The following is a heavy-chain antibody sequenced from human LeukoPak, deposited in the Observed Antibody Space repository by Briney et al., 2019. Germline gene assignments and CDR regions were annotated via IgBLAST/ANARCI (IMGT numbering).Heavy chain of an antibody. Sequence: PGGTLRLSCAASGLTLSGNYMSWVRQAPGKGLEWVSIIHTSGNIYYADSVKGRFTISRDNSKNTLYLQMNSLRAEDTAVYYCARDRGYAMDVWGQGTTVTVSS. CDR2: IHTSGNI. V-gene: IGHV3-53*01. CDR3: ARDRGYAMDV. D-gene: IGHD1-1*01. CDR1: GLTLSGNY. J-gene: IGHJ6*02.